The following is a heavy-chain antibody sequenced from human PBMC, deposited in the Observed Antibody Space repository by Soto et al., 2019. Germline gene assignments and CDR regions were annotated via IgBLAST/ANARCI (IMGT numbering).Heavy chain of an antibody. CDR3: AKDRDGAAAGPTKFYGMDV. Sequence: EVQLLESGGGLVQPGGSLRLSCAASGFTFSSYAISWVRQAPGTGLEWVSVISGSGDSTYYEDSVRGRFTISRDNSKNTLYLQMNSLRAEDTALYYGAKDRDGAAAGPTKFYGMDVWGQGTTVTVSS. CDR2: ISGSGDST. D-gene: IGHD6-13*01. J-gene: IGHJ6*02. CDR1: GFTFSSYA. V-gene: IGHV3-23*01.